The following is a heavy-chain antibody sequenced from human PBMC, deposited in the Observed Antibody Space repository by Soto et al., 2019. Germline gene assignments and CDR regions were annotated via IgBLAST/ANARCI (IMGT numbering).Heavy chain of an antibody. V-gene: IGHV3-72*01. CDR3: TVLIEGACY. CDR2: SKNRGQGVTI. D-gene: IGHD3-16*01. CDR1: GFTFNDHY. Sequence: HLVASGGGLVQPGGSLRLSCAASGFTFNDHYMHWVRQAPGKGLEWVARSKNRGQGVTIEYAASLKGRFTISRDDSAKSLYLQMNSLEADDTAVYYCTVLIEGACYWGRGTLVTVSS. J-gene: IGHJ4*02.